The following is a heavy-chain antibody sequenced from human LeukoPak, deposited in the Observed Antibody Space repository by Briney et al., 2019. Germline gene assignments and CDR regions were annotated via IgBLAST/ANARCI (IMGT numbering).Heavy chain of an antibody. J-gene: IGHJ4*02. V-gene: IGHV3-15*01. D-gene: IGHD5-12*01. CDR1: GLTFSDAW. CDR3: TWMATIFTVDY. Sequence: PGGSLRLSCVLSGLTFSDAWMSWVRQAPGKGLEWVGRIRNDRITDYAAPVQGRFSISRDNSKNTFYLRMNSLRTEDTGMYFCTWMATIFTVDYWGQGTLVTVSS. CDR2: IRNDRIT.